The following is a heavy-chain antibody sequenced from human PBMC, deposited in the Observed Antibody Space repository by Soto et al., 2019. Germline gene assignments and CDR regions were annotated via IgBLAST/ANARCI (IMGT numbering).Heavy chain of an antibody. CDR1: GDSVSSNSAA. CDR3: ARVGLGPPPAAQYYYYYMDV. V-gene: IGHV6-1*01. D-gene: IGHD3-16*01. CDR2: TYYRSKWYN. Sequence: SKTLSLTCAISGDSVSSNSAAWNWIRQSPSRGLEWLGRTYYRSKWYNDYAVSVKSRITINPDTSKNQFSLQLNSVTPEDTAVYYCARVGLGPPPAAQYYYYYMDVWGKGTTVTVSS. J-gene: IGHJ6*03.